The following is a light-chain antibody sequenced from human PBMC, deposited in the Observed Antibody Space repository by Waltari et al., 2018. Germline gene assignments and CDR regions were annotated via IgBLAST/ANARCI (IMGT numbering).Light chain of an antibody. Sequence: HSALTQPASVSGSPGPSITISCTGTSSDIGFENYVPWYQQYPGKAPKVIIYEVTKRPSGVSNRFSGSKSGNTASLTISGLQAEDEADYYCSSYSTISSPVQFGGGTTLTVL. CDR1: SSDIGFENY. V-gene: IGLV2-14*01. J-gene: IGLJ2*01. CDR2: EVT. CDR3: SSYSTISSPVQ.